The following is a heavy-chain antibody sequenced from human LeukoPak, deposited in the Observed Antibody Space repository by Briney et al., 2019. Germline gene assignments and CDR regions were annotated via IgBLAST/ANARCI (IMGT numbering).Heavy chain of an antibody. D-gene: IGHD2-15*01. CDR2: INPDSGGT. CDR3: ARDGCSGGSCYSFDY. J-gene: IGHJ4*02. V-gene: IGHV1-2*04. CDR1: GYTFTGYY. Sequence: ASVKVSCKASGYTFTGYYIHWVRQAPGQGLEWMGWINPDSGGTHYAQKFQGWVTMTRDTSISTAYMELSRLRSDDTAVYYCARDGCSGGSCYSFDYWGQGTLVTVSS.